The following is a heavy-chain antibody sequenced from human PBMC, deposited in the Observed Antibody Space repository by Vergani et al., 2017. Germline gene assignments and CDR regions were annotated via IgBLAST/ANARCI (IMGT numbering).Heavy chain of an antibody. V-gene: IGHV4-38-2*01. CDR2: IYHSGST. CDR3: ARVFDTLYRYFDL. J-gene: IGHJ2*01. D-gene: IGHD2-15*01. CDR1: GYSISSGYY. Sequence: QVQLQESGPGLVKPSETLSLTCAVSGYSISSGYYWGWIRQPPGKGLEWIGSIYHSGSTYYNPSLKSRVTISVDTSKNQFSLKLSSVTAADTAVYYCARVFDTLYRYFDLWGRGTLVTVSS.